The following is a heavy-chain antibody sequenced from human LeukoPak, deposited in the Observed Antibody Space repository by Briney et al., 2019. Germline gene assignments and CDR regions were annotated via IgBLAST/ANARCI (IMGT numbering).Heavy chain of an antibody. J-gene: IGHJ4*02. D-gene: IGHD3-22*01. CDR2: IYYSGST. CDR1: GGSISSSSYY. V-gene: IGHV4-39*07. CDR3: ARETYYYDSSGYYYGAYFDY. Sequence: SETLSLTCTVSGGSISSSSYYWGWIRQPPGKGLEWIGSIYYSGSTYYNPSLKSRVTISVDKSKNQFSLKLSSVTAADTAVYYCARETYYYDSSGYYYGAYFDYWGQGTLVTVSS.